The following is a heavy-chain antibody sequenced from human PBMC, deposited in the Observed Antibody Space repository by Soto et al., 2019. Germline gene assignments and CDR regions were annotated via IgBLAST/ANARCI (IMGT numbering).Heavy chain of an antibody. J-gene: IGHJ5*02. CDR3: GRQYCTTTTCDGWFDP. V-gene: IGHV5-10-1*01. D-gene: IGHD2-8*01. CDR1: GYSFTTFW. CDR2: VDPRDSYA. Sequence: LGESLKISCQASGYSFTTFWITWVRQMPGKGLEWMGTVDPRDSYAKYSPSFQGHVSISADKSTSTAYLQWSSLKASDTAIYYCGRQYCTTTTCDGWFDPWGQGTLVTVSS.